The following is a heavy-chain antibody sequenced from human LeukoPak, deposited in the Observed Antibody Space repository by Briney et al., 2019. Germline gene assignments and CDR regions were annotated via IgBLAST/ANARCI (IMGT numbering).Heavy chain of an antibody. CDR2: INAVGSGT. V-gene: IGHV3-74*01. D-gene: IGHD3-10*01. Sequence: GGSLRLPCTVSGFTFNRHWMHWVRQAPGKGLEWVSHINAVGSGTAYADFVKGRFTISRDNAKNKVYLQMNSLRADDTALYYCVRGGDTHYGLDYWGQGALVTVSS. CDR1: GFTFNRHW. J-gene: IGHJ4*02. CDR3: VRGGDTHYGLDY.